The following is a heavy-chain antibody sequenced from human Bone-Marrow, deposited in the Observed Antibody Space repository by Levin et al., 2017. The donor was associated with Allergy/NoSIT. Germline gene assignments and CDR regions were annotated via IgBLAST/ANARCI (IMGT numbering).Heavy chain of an antibody. CDR3: ARVRGGRYSLGWFDP. CDR1: GYTFTSYA. D-gene: IGHD1-26*01. V-gene: IGHV1-3*01. J-gene: IGHJ5*02. Sequence: GESLKISCKASGYTFTSYAMHWVRQAPGQRLEWMGWINAGNGNTKYSQKFQGRVTITRDTSASTAYMELSSLRSEDTAVYYCARVRGGRYSLGWFDPWGQGTLVTVSS. CDR2: INAGNGNT.